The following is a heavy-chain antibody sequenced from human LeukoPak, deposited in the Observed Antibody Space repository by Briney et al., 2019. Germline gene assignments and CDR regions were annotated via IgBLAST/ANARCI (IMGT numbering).Heavy chain of an antibody. CDR2: FDPEDGET. V-gene: IGHV1-24*01. Sequence: ASVKVSCKVSGYTLTELSMHWVRQAPGKGLEWMGGFDPEDGETIYAQKFQGRVTMTEDTSTDTAYMELSSLRSEDTAVYYCATVRYEWEPSNFDHWGQGTLVTVSS. CDR1: GYTLTELS. J-gene: IGHJ4*02. D-gene: IGHD1-26*01. CDR3: ATVRYEWEPSNFDH.